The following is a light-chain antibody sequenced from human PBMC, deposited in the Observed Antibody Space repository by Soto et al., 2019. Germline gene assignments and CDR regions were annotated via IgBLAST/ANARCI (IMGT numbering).Light chain of an antibody. J-gene: IGKJ4*01. CDR1: QTVSSNY. V-gene: IGKV3-20*01. Sequence: EFVLTQSPGALSLSPGDRATLSCRASQTVSSNYLAWYQQKPGQAPRLLIYRASSRATGIPDRFSGSASGTDFTLTISRLEPEDSAVYYCQQYASLPPLTFGGGTKVDIK. CDR2: RAS. CDR3: QQYASLPPLT.